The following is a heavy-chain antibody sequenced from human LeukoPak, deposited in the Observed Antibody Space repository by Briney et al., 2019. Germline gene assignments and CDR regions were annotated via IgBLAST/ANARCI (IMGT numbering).Heavy chain of an antibody. D-gene: IGHD4-11*01. V-gene: IGHV3-48*04. J-gene: IGHJ4*02. CDR2: ISLGNSTM. CDR3: AKPQTTGKSAFDY. CDR1: GFTFSSFT. Sequence: GGSLRLSCAASGFTFSSFTMNWARQVPGKGLEWISYISLGNSTMFYADSVKGRFTISRDNSKDSLYLQMNSLRTEDTALYYCAKPQTTGKSAFDYWGQGTLVTVSS.